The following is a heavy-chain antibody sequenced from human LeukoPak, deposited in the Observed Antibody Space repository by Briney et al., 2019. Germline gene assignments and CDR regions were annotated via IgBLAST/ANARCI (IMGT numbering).Heavy chain of an antibody. J-gene: IGHJ4*02. V-gene: IGHV3-30*02. CDR2: IRYDGTN. Sequence: PGGSLRLSCAASGFTFSSYGMHWVRQAPGRGLEWVAFIRYDGTNNYADSVKGRFTVSRDNSKNTLYLQMHSLRAEDTAVYYCAKDYKYQLIWGPSLDCWGQGTLVTVSS. D-gene: IGHD2-2*01. CDR1: GFTFSSYG. CDR3: AKDYKYQLIWGPSLDC.